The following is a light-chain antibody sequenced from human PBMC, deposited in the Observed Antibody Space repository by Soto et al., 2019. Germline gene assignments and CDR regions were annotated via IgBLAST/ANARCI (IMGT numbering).Light chain of an antibody. J-gene: IGKJ1*01. CDR3: QQYNSYSWT. CDR1: ESVSKW. V-gene: IGKV1-5*01. Sequence: DIQMIQSPSSLSASVGDKVTITCRATESVSKWLAWYQEKPGNPPRPLIYDASTLESGVPSRFSGSGSGTEFTLTISSLQPDDFAIYYCQQYNSYSWTFGQGTKVEIK. CDR2: DAS.